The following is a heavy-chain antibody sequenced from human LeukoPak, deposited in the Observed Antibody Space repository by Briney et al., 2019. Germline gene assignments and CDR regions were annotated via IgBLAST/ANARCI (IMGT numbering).Heavy chain of an antibody. CDR3: AKDRGIVVVGRFDP. V-gene: IGHV3-23*01. CDR2: ISGSGGTA. J-gene: IGHJ5*02. CDR1: GFTFSDSA. D-gene: IGHD2-2*01. Sequence: GGSLRLSCAASGFTFSDSAMTWVRQAPGKGLEWVSSISGSGGTAYHADSVKGQFTISRDNSKKTLYLQMNNLRAEDTAFYYCAKDRGIVVVGRFDPWGQGTLVTVSS.